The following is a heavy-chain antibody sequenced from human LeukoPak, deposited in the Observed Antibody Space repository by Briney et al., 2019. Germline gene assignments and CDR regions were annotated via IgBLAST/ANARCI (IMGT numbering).Heavy chain of an antibody. CDR1: GDSVSSNSAT. CDR2: TYYRSKWYN. CDR3: ARGTLSSGADGFDY. J-gene: IGHJ4*02. Sequence: SQTLSLTCAISGDSVSSNSATWNWIRQSPSRGLEWLGRTYYRSKWYNDYAVSVKSRITINPDTSKNQFSLKLSSVTAADTAVYYCARGTLSSGADGFDYWGQGTLVTVSS. V-gene: IGHV6-1*01. D-gene: IGHD6-19*01.